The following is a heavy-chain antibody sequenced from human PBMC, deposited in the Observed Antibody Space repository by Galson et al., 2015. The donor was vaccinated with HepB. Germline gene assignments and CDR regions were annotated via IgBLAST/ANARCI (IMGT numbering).Heavy chain of an antibody. Sequence: LSLTCTVSGGSISSGSYYWSWIRQPAGKGLEWIGRIYTSGSTNYNPSLKSRVTMSVDTSKNQFSLKLSSVTAADTAVYYCARSLGYCSSTSCYTWEYFQHWGQGTLVTVSS. V-gene: IGHV4-61*02. J-gene: IGHJ1*01. D-gene: IGHD2-2*02. CDR3: ARSLGYCSSTSCYTWEYFQH. CDR1: GGSISSGSYY. CDR2: IYTSGST.